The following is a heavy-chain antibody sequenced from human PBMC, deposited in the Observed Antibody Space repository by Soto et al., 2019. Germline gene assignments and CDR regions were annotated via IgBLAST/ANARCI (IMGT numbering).Heavy chain of an antibody. CDR2: ISGSGGST. D-gene: IGHD6-6*01. V-gene: IGHV3-23*01. CDR1: GFTFSSYA. Sequence: EVQLLESGGGLVQPGGSLRLSCAASGFTFSSYAMSWVRQAPGKGLEWVSAISGSGGSTYYADSVKGRFTISRDNPKNTLYLQMNRPRAEDTAVYYCAKYSSSSPARDWGGMDVWGQGTTVTVSS. J-gene: IGHJ6*02. CDR3: AKYSSSSPARDWGGMDV.